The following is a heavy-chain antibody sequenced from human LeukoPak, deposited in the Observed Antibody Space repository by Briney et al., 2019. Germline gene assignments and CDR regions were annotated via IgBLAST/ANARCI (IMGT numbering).Heavy chain of an antibody. D-gene: IGHD3-22*01. CDR2: ISSSSTTT. J-gene: IGHJ3*01. Sequence: PGGSLRLSCAASGFTFSSYSMNWVRQAPGKGLEWVSYISSSSTTTHYADSVKGRFTISRDNAKSSLYLQMNSLRAEDTAVYYCAREKVGYYDSSGYCWGQGTMVTVSS. CDR1: GFTFSSYS. V-gene: IGHV3-48*01. CDR3: AREKVGYYDSSGYC.